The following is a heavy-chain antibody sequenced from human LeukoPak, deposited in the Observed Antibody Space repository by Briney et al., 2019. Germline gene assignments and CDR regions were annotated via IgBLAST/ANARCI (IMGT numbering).Heavy chain of an antibody. CDR3: ARLSVAAVDADY. CDR1: GFTFSSYA. D-gene: IGHD6-19*01. Sequence: GGSLRLSCAASGFTFSSYAMHWVRQAPGKGLEYVSAISNNGGSTYYANSVKGRFTISRDNSKNTLYLQMGSLRAEDMAVYYCARLSVAAVDADYWGQGTLVTVSS. V-gene: IGHV3-64*01. J-gene: IGHJ4*02. CDR2: ISNNGGST.